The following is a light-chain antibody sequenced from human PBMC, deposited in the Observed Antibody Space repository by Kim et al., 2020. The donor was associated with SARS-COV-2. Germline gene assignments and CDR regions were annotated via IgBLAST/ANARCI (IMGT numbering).Light chain of an antibody. J-gene: IGLJ1*01. V-gene: IGLV1-51*01. CDR2: DNN. Sequence: GQKATMSCPGGSYNIGNDYVSWYQQLPGTAPKLLIYDNNKRPSGIPDRFSGSKSGTSATLGITGLQTGDEADYYCGTWDSSLSAGVFGTGTKVTVL. CDR3: GTWDSSLSAGV. CDR1: SYNIGNDY.